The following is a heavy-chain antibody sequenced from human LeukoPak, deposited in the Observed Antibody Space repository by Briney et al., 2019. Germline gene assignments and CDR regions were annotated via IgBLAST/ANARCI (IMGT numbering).Heavy chain of an antibody. J-gene: IGHJ4*02. D-gene: IGHD3-3*01. Sequence: ASVKVSCKASGYTFTSYGISWVRQAPGQGLEWMGWISAYNGNTNYAQKLQGRVTMTTDTSTSTACMELRSLRSDDTAVYYCARVYYDFWSGYYTNNDFDYWGQGTLVTVSS. CDR2: ISAYNGNT. CDR1: GYTFTSYG. CDR3: ARVYYDFWSGYYTNNDFDY. V-gene: IGHV1-18*01.